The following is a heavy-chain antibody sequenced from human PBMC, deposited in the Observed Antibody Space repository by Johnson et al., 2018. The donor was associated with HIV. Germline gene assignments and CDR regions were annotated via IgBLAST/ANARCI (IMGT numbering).Heavy chain of an antibody. CDR3: TKDGQPYYNFWSASPDVFDI. V-gene: IGHV3-30*02. CDR1: GFAFSNYG. Sequence: QVQLVESGGGVVQPGGSLRLSCAASGFAFSNYGLHWVRQSPGRGLEWVAFIRYDESDQYYADSVKGRFTMSRDNSKNTVYLQMNSLRVEDTAVYYCTKDGQPYYNFWSASPDVFDIWGQGTMVSVSS. CDR2: IRYDESDQ. D-gene: IGHD3-3*01. J-gene: IGHJ3*02.